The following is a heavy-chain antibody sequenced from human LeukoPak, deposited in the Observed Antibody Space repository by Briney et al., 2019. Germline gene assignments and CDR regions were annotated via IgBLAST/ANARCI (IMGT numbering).Heavy chain of an antibody. V-gene: IGHV3-33*01. CDR2: IWSDGTNR. CDR3: VRDAQRGFDYSNSLQY. Sequence: GTSLRLSCEASGFIFNHYALHWVRQAPHKGLEWVAVIWSDGTNRYYADSVKGRFSIFRDDSQKGVFLQMNSLRAEDTAVYYCVRDAQRGFDYSNSLQYWGQGALVTVSS. J-gene: IGHJ4*02. D-gene: IGHD4-11*01. CDR1: GFIFNHYA.